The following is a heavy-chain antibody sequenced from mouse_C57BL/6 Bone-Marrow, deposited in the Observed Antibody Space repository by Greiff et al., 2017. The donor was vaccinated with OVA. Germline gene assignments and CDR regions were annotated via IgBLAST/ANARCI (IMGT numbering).Heavy chain of an antibody. Sequence: QVQLQQPGAELVRPGSSVKLSCKASGYTFTSYWMDWVKQRPGQGLEWIGNIYPSDSETHYNQKFKDKATLTVDKSSSTAYMQLSSLTSEDSAVYYCAREGCITGRHFDYWGQGTTLTVSS. CDR2: IYPSDSET. CDR1: GYTFTSYW. CDR3: AREGCITGRHFDY. D-gene: IGHD4-1*01. J-gene: IGHJ2*01. V-gene: IGHV1-61*01.